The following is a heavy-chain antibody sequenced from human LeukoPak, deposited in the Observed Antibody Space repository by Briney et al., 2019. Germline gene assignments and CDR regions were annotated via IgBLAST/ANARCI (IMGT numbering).Heavy chain of an antibody. CDR2: INHSGST. Sequence: SETLSLTCTVSGGSISSSSYYWGWIRQPPGKGLEWIGEINHSGSTNYNPSLKSRVTISVDTSKNQFSLKLSSVTAADTAVYYCARSYGYYFDYWGQGTLVTVSS. CDR1: GGSISSSSYY. CDR3: ARSYGYYFDY. J-gene: IGHJ4*02. V-gene: IGHV4-39*07. D-gene: IGHD5-18*01.